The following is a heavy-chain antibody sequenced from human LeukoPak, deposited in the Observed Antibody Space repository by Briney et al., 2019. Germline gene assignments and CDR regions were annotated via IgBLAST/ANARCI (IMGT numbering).Heavy chain of an antibody. Sequence: PGGSLRLSCAASGFTFNNYAMNWVRQAPGKGLEWVSAITGGGDNTYYADSVWGRFTISRDNSKNTLYLQMNSLRGEDTAVYYCAKRSENSGGFEYDYWGQGTLVTVSS. D-gene: IGHD3-10*01. CDR2: ITGGGDNT. J-gene: IGHJ4*02. V-gene: IGHV3-23*01. CDR3: AKRSENSGGFEYDY. CDR1: GFTFNNYA.